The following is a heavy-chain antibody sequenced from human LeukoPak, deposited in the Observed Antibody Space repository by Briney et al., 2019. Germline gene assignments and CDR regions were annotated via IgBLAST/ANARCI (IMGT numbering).Heavy chain of an antibody. V-gene: IGHV1-2*02. Sequence: ASVKVSCKASGYTFTGYYMHWVRQAPGQGLEWMGWINPNSGGTNYAQKFQGRVTMTRYTSISTAYMELSRLRSDDTAVYYCAREPMITFGARRYFDYWGQGTLVTVSS. CDR3: AREPMITFGARRYFDY. D-gene: IGHD3-16*01. CDR2: INPNSGGT. CDR1: GYTFTGYY. J-gene: IGHJ4*02.